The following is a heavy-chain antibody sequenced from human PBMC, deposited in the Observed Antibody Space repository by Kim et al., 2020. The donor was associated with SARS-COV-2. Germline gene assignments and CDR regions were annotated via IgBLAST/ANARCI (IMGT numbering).Heavy chain of an antibody. Sequence: GGSLRLSCAASGFIFRNYGMHWVRQAPGKGLEWVAVIWYDGSIKYYADSVKGRFTIPRDNSKNTLYLQMNSLRAEDTAVYYCAKAPADGDYYYWGQGTLVTVSS. D-gene: IGHD4-17*01. V-gene: IGHV3-33*06. CDR2: IWYDGSIK. CDR1: GFIFRNYG. J-gene: IGHJ4*02. CDR3: AKAPADGDYYY.